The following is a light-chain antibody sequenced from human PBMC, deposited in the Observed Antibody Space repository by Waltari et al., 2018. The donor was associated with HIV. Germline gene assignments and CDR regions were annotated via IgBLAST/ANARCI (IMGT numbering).Light chain of an antibody. CDR3: QSADSIDSYRV. Sequence: SYELTQSPSVSVSPGQTARITCSGDALPKQYTSWYQQRPGQAPVLVIYKDTQRSSGIPERFSGASSGTTVTLTISGVQAEDDADYYCQSADSIDSYRVFGGGTRLTVL. CDR2: KDT. CDR1: ALPKQY. V-gene: IGLV3-25*03. J-gene: IGLJ3*02.